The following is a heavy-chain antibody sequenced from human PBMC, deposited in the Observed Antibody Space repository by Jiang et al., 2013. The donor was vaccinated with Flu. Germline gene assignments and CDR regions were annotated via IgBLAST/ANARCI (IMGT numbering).Heavy chain of an antibody. D-gene: IGHD2-15*01. J-gene: IGHJ5*02. V-gene: IGHV7-4-1*02. CDR2: INTNTGNP. CDR3: ARDLSIGYCSGGSCYSGLWFDP. Sequence: EWMEWINTNTGNPTYAQGFTGRFVFSLDTSVSTAYLQISSLKAEDTAVYYCARDLSIGYCSGGSCYSGLWFDPWGQGTLVTVSS.